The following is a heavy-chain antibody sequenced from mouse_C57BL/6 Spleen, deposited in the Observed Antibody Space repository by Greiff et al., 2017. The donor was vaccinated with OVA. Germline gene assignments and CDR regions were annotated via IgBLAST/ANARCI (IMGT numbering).Heavy chain of an antibody. D-gene: IGHD2-3*01. J-gene: IGHJ3*01. CDR2: INPNNGGT. Sequence: EVKLMESGPELVKPGASVKIPCKASGYTFTDYNMDWVKQSHGKSLEWIGDINPNNGGTIYNQKFKGKATLTVDKSSSTAYMELRSLTSEDTAVYYCARSLDDGYLFAYWGQGTLVTVSA. CDR3: ARSLDDGYLFAY. CDR1: GYTFTDYN. V-gene: IGHV1-18*01.